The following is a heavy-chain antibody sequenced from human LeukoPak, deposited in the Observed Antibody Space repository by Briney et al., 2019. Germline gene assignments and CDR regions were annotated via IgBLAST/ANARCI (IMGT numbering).Heavy chain of an antibody. CDR2: IKQDGNEK. D-gene: IGHD3-10*01. CDR3: ARPLLYYYGSETYFWFDL. CDR1: GFTFTTYW. J-gene: IGHJ5*02. Sequence: GGSLRLFCAASGFTFTTYWMGWVRQAPGKGLEWVASIKQDGNEKYYVDSVKGRFTISRDSAENTLYLAMRSLKGEHTVFYYCARPLLYYYGSETYFWFDLWGQGTLVTVSS. V-gene: IGHV3-7*01.